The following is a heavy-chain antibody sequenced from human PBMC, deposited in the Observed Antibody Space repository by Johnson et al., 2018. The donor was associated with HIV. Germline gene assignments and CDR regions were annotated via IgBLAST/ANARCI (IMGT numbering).Heavy chain of an antibody. CDR3: ARGHNGALDI. J-gene: IGHJ3*02. D-gene: IGHD2-8*01. Sequence: QVQLVESGGGVVQPGRSLRLSCAASGFTFSDYYMSWIRQAPGKGLEWVSYISSSGSSRYYADSVKGRFTVSRDNAKNSLYLQTNSLRADDTAVYYCARGHNGALDIWGQGTMLTVSS. CDR1: GFTFSDYY. V-gene: IGHV3-11*04. CDR2: ISSSGSSR.